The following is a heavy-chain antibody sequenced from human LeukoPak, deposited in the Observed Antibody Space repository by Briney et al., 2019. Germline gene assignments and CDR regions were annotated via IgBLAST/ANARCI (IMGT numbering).Heavy chain of an antibody. V-gene: IGHV4-59*01. CDR1: GGSISSIY. CDR3: ASLVVNNYFDY. CDR2: IYYSGST. D-gene: IGHD3-22*01. Sequence: SETLSLTCTVSGGSISSIYWSCIRQPPGKGLEWIGYIYYSGSTNYNPSLKSRVTISVDTSKNQFSLKLSSVTAADTAVYYCASLVVNNYFDYWGQGTLVTVSS. J-gene: IGHJ4*02.